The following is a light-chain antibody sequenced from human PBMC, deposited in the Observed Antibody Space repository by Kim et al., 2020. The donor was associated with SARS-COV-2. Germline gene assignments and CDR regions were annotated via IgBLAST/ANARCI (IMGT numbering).Light chain of an antibody. CDR3: AAWDDSLKGPV. V-gene: IGLV1-47*01. CDR1: GSNIGSNY. Sequence: GQRVSISCSGSGSNIGSNYVYWYQQRPGSAPKLLIYRNNQRPSGVPDRFSGSKSDTSASLAISGLRSDDESDYYCAAWDDSLKGPVFGGGTKLTVL. J-gene: IGLJ3*02. CDR2: RNN.